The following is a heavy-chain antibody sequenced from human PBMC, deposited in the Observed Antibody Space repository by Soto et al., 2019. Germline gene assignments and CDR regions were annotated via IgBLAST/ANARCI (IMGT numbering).Heavy chain of an antibody. CDR1: GGSFSGYY. J-gene: IGHJ6*03. V-gene: IGHV4-34*01. D-gene: IGHD3-3*01. CDR2: INHSGST. Sequence: SETLSLTCAVYGGSFSGYYWSWIRQPPGKGLEWIGEINHSGSTNYNPSLKSRVTISVDTSKNQFSLKLSSVTAADTAVYYCASLPPPIFGVVISGYYYMDVWGKGTTVTVSS. CDR3: ASLPPPIFGVVISGYYYMDV.